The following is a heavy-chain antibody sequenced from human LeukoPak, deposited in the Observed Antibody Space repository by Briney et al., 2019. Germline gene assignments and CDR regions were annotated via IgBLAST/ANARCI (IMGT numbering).Heavy chain of an antibody. CDR1: GYTFTSYY. J-gene: IGHJ6*03. V-gene: IGHV1-46*01. CDR3: ARRYYDILTGYPPGYMDV. CDR2: INPSGGST. D-gene: IGHD3-9*01. Sequence: ASVKVSCKASGYTFTSYYMHWVRQAPGQGLEWMGIINPSGGSTSYAQKFQGRVTMTRDTSTSTVYMELSSLRSEDTAVYYCARRYYDILTGYPPGYMDVWGKGTTVTVFS.